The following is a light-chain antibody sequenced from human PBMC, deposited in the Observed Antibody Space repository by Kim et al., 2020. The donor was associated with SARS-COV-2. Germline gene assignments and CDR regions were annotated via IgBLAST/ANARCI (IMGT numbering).Light chain of an antibody. V-gene: IGKV1-39*02. J-gene: IGKJ2*01. CDR1: QSIAGY. Sequence: SASVGDRVTITCRASQSIAGYLNWYQQKPGKAPQLLIYAASNLESGVPSRFSGSGSGLDFTLTISSLQAEDVAVYYCQQYYTIPYTFGQGTKLEI. CDR3: QQYYTIPYT. CDR2: AAS.